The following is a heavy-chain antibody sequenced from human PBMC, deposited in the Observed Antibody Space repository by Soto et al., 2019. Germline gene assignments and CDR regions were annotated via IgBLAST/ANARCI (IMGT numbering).Heavy chain of an antibody. D-gene: IGHD3-22*01. CDR1: GFTFNSYA. Sequence: EVQVLESGGGLVQPGGSLRLSCAASGFTFNSYAMTWVRQAPGRGLEWVSAISRGGDNTYYADSVKGRFTISRNNSKNTIYLQMNSLRAEDTAIYYCGNDKFSEYVSRGYLFDYWGQGTLVTVSS. CDR3: GNDKFSEYVSRGYLFDY. CDR2: ISRGGDNT. J-gene: IGHJ4*02. V-gene: IGHV3-23*01.